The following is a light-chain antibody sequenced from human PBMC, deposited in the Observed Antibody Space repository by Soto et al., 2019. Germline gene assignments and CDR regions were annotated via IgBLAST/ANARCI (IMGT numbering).Light chain of an antibody. CDR2: GAS. V-gene: IGKV3-15*01. CDR3: QQRSNWPKT. J-gene: IGKJ2*01. Sequence: EIVMTQSPATLSVYTGERATLSCRASQSVSSNLAWYQLKPGQAPRLLLYGASTRATGIPARFSGSGSGTEFTLTISSLEPEDFAVYYCQQRSNWPKTFGQGTKADI. CDR1: QSVSSN.